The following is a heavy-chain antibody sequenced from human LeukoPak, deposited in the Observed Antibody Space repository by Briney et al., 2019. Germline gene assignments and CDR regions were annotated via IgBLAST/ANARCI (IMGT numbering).Heavy chain of an antibody. V-gene: IGHV4-34*01. CDR1: GGSFSGYY. CDR3: ARLSTGGAIFGVVIV. CDR2: INHSGST. D-gene: IGHD3-3*01. J-gene: IGHJ4*02. Sequence: SETLSLTCAVYGGSFSGYYWSWIRQPPGKGLEWIGEINHSGSTNYNPSLKSRVTISVDTSKNQFSLKLSSVTAADTAVYYCARLSTGGAIFGVVIVWGQGTLVTVSS.